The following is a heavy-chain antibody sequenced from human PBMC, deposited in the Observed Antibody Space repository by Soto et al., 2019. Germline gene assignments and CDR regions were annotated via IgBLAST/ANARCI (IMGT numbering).Heavy chain of an antibody. V-gene: IGHV1-69*08. Sequence: QVQLVQSGAEVKKPGSSVKVSCKASGGTFSSYTISWVRQAPGQGLEWMGRIIPILGIANYAQKFQGRVTIPADKSTSTAYMELSSLRSEDTAVYYCARELCSSTSCYYYYYGMDVWGQGTTVTVSS. J-gene: IGHJ6*02. CDR2: IIPILGIA. CDR3: ARELCSSTSCYYYYYGMDV. D-gene: IGHD2-2*01. CDR1: GGTFSSYT.